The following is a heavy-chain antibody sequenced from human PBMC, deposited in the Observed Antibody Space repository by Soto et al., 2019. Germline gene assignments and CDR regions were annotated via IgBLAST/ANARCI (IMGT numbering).Heavy chain of an antibody. V-gene: IGHV3-11*01. CDR1: GFRFSDYY. D-gene: IGHD2-2*01. CDR2: IRSSDNTR. Sequence: GGSLRLSCAASGFRFSDYYMSWIRQAPGKGLEWVSYIRSSDNTRYYADYVKDRFTISRDNAKNSLYLQMNSMRAEDTAVYYCARGNALYDYWGQGILVTVYS. CDR3: ARGNALYDY. J-gene: IGHJ4*02.